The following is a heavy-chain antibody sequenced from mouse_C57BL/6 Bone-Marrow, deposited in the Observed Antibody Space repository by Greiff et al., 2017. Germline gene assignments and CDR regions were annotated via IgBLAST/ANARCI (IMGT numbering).Heavy chain of an antibody. Sequence: VQLKESGAELVRPGASVKLSCTASGFNIKDYYMHWVKQRPEQGLEWIGRIDPEDGDTEYAPKFQGKATMTADTSSNTAYLQLSSLTSEDTAVYYCTTLRRGGYCYAMDYWGQGTSVTVSA. V-gene: IGHV14-1*01. CDR2: IDPEDGDT. J-gene: IGHJ4*01. CDR1: GFNIKDYY. CDR3: TTLRRGGYCYAMDY.